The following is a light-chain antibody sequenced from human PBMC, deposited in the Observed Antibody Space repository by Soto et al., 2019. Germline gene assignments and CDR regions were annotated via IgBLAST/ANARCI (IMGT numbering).Light chain of an antibody. J-gene: IGKJ3*01. CDR3: QQRSNWPGT. V-gene: IGKV3-11*01. Sequence: EIVLTQSPGTLSLSSGERATLSCRASQSVSSYLAWYQQKPGQAPRLLIYDASNRATGIPARFSGSGSGTDFTLTISSLEPEDFAVYYCQQRSNWPGTFGPGTKVDTK. CDR2: DAS. CDR1: QSVSSY.